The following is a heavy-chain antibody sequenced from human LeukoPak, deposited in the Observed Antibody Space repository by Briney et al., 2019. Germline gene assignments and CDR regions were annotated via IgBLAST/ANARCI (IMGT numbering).Heavy chain of an antibody. Sequence: GGSLRLSCAASGFTVNNNYMSWVRQAPGKGLEWVSVIYSSGSTYYADSVKGRFTISRDISKNSLYLQMTSLRAEDTAVYCCARDLGYYASSANWGQGTLVTVSS. J-gene: IGHJ4*02. D-gene: IGHD3-22*01. CDR1: GFTVNNNY. CDR3: ARDLGYYASSAN. V-gene: IGHV3-53*01. CDR2: IYSSGST.